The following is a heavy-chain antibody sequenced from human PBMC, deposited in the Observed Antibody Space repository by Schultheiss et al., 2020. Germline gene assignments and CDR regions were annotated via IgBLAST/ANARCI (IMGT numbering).Heavy chain of an antibody. CDR2: IWSDGHNK. D-gene: IGHD4-17*01. V-gene: IGHV3-33*03. Sequence: GESLKISCAASGCTSSTYGMQWVRQAPGEGLEWVVVIWSDGHNKYYGDSVKGRFTISRDKSKNTLYLQMNSLRDEDTAVYYCAKRVDGDYRGDYYYYMDVWGKGTTVTVSS. J-gene: IGHJ6*03. CDR1: GCTSSTYG. CDR3: AKRVDGDYRGDYYYYMDV.